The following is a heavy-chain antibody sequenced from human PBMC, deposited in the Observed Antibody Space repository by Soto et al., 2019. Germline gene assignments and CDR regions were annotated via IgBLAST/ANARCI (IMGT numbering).Heavy chain of an antibody. Sequence: QVQLVQSGAEVKKPRASVKVSCKASGYTFSSYDINWVRQATGQGLEWMGWLNPNSGDTGYAQKFQGRVTLTRNTSINTAYIELSSLTSDDTAVYYCATSGGGWYLYWGQGTLVTVSS. J-gene: IGHJ4*02. V-gene: IGHV1-8*01. CDR3: ATSGGGWYLY. D-gene: IGHD6-19*01. CDR1: GYTFSSYD. CDR2: LNPNSGDT.